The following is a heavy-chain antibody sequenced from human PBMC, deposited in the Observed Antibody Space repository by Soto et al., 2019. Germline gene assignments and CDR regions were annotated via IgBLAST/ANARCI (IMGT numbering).Heavy chain of an antibody. CDR1: GYSFTSYW. Sequence: GASLKISCNGSGYSFTSYWIGWVRQMPGKGLELMGIIYPGDSDTRYSPSFQGPVTISADKSISTAYLLWSSLKASDTAMNYGARPQDSGNHDAFDIWGQGTMVTVSS. V-gene: IGHV5-51*01. CDR3: ARPQDSGNHDAFDI. J-gene: IGHJ3*02. D-gene: IGHD1-26*01. CDR2: IYPGDSDT.